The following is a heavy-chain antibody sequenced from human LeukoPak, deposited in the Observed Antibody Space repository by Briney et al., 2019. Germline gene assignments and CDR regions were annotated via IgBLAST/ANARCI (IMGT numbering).Heavy chain of an antibody. CDR1: GYTLTELS. V-gene: IGHV1-24*01. D-gene: IGHD5-12*01. CDR3: ARDLSGYDYNDY. Sequence: ASVKVSCKVSGYTLTELSMHWVRQAPGKGLEWMGGFDPEDGETIYAQKFQGRVTMTEDTSTDTAYMELSSLRSEDTAVYYCARDLSGYDYNDYWGQGTLVTVSS. J-gene: IGHJ4*02. CDR2: FDPEDGET.